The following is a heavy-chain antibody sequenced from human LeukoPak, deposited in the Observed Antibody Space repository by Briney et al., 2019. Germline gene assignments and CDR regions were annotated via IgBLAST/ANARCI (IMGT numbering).Heavy chain of an antibody. CDR1: GGSIIGYF. D-gene: IGHD3-22*01. Sequence: SETLSLTCTVSGGSIIGYFWSWVGQPAGKGLEWIGRIYSSGSTDYNPSLKSRITMLVDTSKNQFSLKLSSVTAAESAVYYCARNGASSVNTAFDYWGQGTLVTVSS. J-gene: IGHJ4*02. CDR2: IYSSGST. V-gene: IGHV4-4*07. CDR3: ARNGASSVNTAFDY.